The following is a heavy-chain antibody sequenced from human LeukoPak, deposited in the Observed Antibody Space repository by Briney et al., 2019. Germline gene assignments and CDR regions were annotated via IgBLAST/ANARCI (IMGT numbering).Heavy chain of an antibody. Sequence: GASVKVSCKASGGTFSSYAISWVRQAPGQGLEWMGGIIPIFGTANYAQKFQGRVTITADESTSTAYMELSSLRSEDTAVYYCASPSVAMIVVAKNAFDIWGQGTMVTVSS. CDR3: ASPSVAMIVVAKNAFDI. J-gene: IGHJ3*02. CDR2: IIPIFGTA. D-gene: IGHD3-22*01. V-gene: IGHV1-69*13. CDR1: GGTFSSYA.